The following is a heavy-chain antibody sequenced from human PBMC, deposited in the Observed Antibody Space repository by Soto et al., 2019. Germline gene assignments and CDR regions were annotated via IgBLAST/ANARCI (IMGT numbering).Heavy chain of an antibody. CDR2: IKQDGSEK. D-gene: IGHD6-6*01. V-gene: IGHV3-7*01. Sequence: GGSLRLSCAASGFTFSSYWMSWVRQAPGKGLEWVANIKQDGSEKYYVDSVKGRFTISRDNAKNSLYLQMNSLRAEDTAVYYCARGSPETEYSSSSHYYYYYMDVWGKGTTVTVSS. CDR3: ARGSPETEYSSSSHYYYYYMDV. CDR1: GFTFSSYW. J-gene: IGHJ6*03.